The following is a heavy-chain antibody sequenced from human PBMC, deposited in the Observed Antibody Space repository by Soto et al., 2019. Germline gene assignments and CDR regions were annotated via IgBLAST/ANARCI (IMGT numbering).Heavy chain of an antibody. CDR1: GFTFDDYA. CDR2: ISWNSGRI. Sequence: EVQLVESGGGLVQPGRSLRLSCAASGFTFDDYAMHWVRQAPGKGLEWVSGISWNSGRIGYADSVKGRFTISRDNAKNSLYLQMNSLRAEDTALYYCAKDRSGGSLYYYGMDVWGQGTTVTVSS. D-gene: IGHD3-10*01. V-gene: IGHV3-9*01. CDR3: AKDRSGGSLYYYGMDV. J-gene: IGHJ6*02.